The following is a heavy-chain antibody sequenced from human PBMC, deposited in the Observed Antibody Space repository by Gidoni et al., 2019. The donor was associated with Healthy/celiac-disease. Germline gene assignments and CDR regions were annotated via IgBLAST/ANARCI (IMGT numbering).Heavy chain of an antibody. CDR2: IFSIDEK. D-gene: IGHD3-3*01. CDR1: GFPLSHARMA. CDR3: ARIRRRCLEWLPAACFDN. J-gene: IGHJ4*02. V-gene: IGHV2-26*01. Sequence: QLTFNESGPVLLTPTETLTLPCTVSGFPLSHARMAVSWIRQPPGQALEWLAHIFSIDEKSYSRSLKSRLTIAKDTCKSQVVLAMTNMDHVETATYYCARIRRRCLEWLPAACFDNGGQGTRVT.